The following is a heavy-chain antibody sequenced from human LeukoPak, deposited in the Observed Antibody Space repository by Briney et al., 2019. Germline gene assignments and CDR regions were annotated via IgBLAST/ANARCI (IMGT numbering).Heavy chain of an antibody. CDR2: INPNSGVT. CDR1: GYTFTGYY. V-gene: IGHV1-2*02. Sequence: ASVKVSCKASGYTFTGYYLNWVRQAPGQGLEWMGRINPNSGVTNSGQKFQGRVTMTRDTSISTAYLELSSLTFDDTAVYYCARVDAASLAVHYWGQGTLVTVSS. J-gene: IGHJ4*02. D-gene: IGHD6-13*01. CDR3: ARVDAASLAVHY.